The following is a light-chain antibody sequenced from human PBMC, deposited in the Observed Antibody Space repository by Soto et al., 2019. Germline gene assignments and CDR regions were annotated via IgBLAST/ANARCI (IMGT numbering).Light chain of an antibody. J-gene: IGKJ1*01. CDR1: QDISDD. V-gene: IGKV1-6*01. Sequence: AIQMTQSPSSLSASEGDRVTITCRASQDISDDVGWYQQTPGKAPKLLISGASRLQSGVPSRFSGSGSGAAFTLTITSLRPEDSATYYCLQNHNYPRTFGQGTKVEI. CDR2: GAS. CDR3: LQNHNYPRT.